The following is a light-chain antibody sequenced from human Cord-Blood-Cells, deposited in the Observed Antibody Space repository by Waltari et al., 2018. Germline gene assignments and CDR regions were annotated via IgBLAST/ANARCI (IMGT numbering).Light chain of an antibody. CDR2: DDS. CDR3: QVWDSSSDHWV. CDR1: NIGSKS. J-gene: IGLJ3*02. V-gene: IGLV3-21*03. Sequence: SYVLTQPPSVSVAPGKTARITCGGNNIGSKSVHWYQQKPGQAPVLVVYDDSDRPSGIPERCSGSSSGNTATLTISRVEAGDEAEYYCQVWDSSSDHWVFGGGTKLTVL.